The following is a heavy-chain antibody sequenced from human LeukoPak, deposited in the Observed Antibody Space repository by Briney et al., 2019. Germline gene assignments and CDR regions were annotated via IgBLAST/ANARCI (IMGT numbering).Heavy chain of an antibody. CDR1: GGTFSSYG. J-gene: IGHJ4*02. CDR3: ATEGATYYFDY. CDR2: IIPMFGTA. D-gene: IGHD3-16*01. Sequence: ASVKVSCKASGGTFSSYGISWVRQAPGQGLEWMGGIIPMFGTANYAQKFQGRVTITTDESTSTAYMELSSLRSEDTAVYYCATEGATYYFDYWGQGTLVTVSS. V-gene: IGHV1-69*05.